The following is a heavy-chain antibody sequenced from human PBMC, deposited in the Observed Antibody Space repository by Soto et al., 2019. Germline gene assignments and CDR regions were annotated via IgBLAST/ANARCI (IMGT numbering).Heavy chain of an antibody. CDR2: SISSGGGS. V-gene: IGHV3-23*01. J-gene: IGHJ3*01. CDR3: GRDPNGDYVGAFDF. D-gene: IGHD4-17*01. CDR1: GFTLSNYA. Sequence: EVQVLESGGDLVQPGGSLRLSCEVSGFTLSNYAMTWVRQVPGKGLEWVASISSGGGSSHADSVKGRFTISRDNSKNTVYLQMISLRDEDTAVYYCGRDPNGDYVGAFDFWGQGTMVAVSS.